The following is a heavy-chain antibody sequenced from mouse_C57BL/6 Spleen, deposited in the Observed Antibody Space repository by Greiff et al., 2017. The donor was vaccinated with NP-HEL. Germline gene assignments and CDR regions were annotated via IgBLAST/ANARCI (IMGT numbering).Heavy chain of an antibody. CDR2: INPNNGGT. Sequence: VQLKQSGPELVKPGASVKISCKASGYSFTDYNMNWVKQSNGKSLEWIGDINPNNGGTSYNQKFKGKATLTVDKSSSTAYMELRSLTSEDSAVYYCARSLPGAMDYWGQGTSVTVSS. J-gene: IGHJ4*01. CDR3: ARSLPGAMDY. CDR1: GYSFTDYN. V-gene: IGHV1-18*01.